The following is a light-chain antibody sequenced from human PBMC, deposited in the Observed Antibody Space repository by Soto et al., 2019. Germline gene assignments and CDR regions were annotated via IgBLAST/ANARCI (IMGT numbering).Light chain of an antibody. CDR2: DVS. V-gene: IGLV2-11*01. CDR3: SSYTSSSTPLYV. Sequence: QSALTQPRSVSGSPGQSVTISCTGTSGDVGGYNYVSWYQEHPGKAPKLMIYDVSKRPSGVPDRFSGSKSGNTASLTISGLQAEDEADYYCSSYTSSSTPLYVFGTGTKLTVL. J-gene: IGLJ1*01. CDR1: SGDVGGYNY.